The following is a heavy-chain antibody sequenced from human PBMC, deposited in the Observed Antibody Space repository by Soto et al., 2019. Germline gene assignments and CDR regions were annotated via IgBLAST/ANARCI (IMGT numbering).Heavy chain of an antibody. Sequence: QAQLVESGGGVVQPGRSLRLCCAAAGFTFSTYAMLWVREAPGQGLEWVAVISYDGRNKYYADSVKGRFTISRDKSKNTLYLQKNSLRAEDTAVYYCARDRAVAGDYWGQGTLVTVST. D-gene: IGHD6-19*01. CDR2: ISYDGRNK. CDR1: GFTFSTYA. CDR3: ARDRAVAGDY. V-gene: IGHV3-30-3*01. J-gene: IGHJ4*02.